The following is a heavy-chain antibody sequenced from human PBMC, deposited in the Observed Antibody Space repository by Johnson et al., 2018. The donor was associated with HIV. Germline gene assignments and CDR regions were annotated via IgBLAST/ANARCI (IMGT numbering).Heavy chain of an antibody. Sequence: VQLVESGGGLIQPGGSLRLSCAASGFTVSSNYMSWVRQAPGKGLEWVSVIYSGGSTYYADSVQGRFTISRDNSKNTLYLQMNSLRAEDTAVYYCATAGVVTIFGVVIPTDAFDIWGQGTMVIVS. J-gene: IGHJ3*02. CDR2: IYSGGST. V-gene: IGHV3-53*01. CDR3: ATAGVVTIFGVVIPTDAFDI. D-gene: IGHD3-3*01. CDR1: GFTVSSNY.